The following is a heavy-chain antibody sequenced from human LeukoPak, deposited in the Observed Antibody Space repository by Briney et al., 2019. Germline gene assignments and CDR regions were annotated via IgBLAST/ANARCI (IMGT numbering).Heavy chain of an antibody. CDR2: INPNSGGT. V-gene: IGHV1-2*04. D-gene: IGHD3-10*01. CDR1: GYTFTSYA. J-gene: IGHJ4*02. CDR3: ARALSGSYYKGPGY. Sequence: ASVKVSCKASGYTFTSYAMHWVRQAPGQRLEWMGWINPNSGGTNYAQKFQGWVTMTRDTSISTAYMELSRLRSDDTAAYYCARALSGSYYKGPGYWGQGTLVTVSS.